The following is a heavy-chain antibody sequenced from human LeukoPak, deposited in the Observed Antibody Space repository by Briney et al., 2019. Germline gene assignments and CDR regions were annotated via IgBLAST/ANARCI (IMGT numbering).Heavy chain of an antibody. J-gene: IGHJ5*02. V-gene: IGHV3-30-3*01. CDR1: GFTFSSYA. D-gene: IGHD2-15*01. Sequence: PGRSLRLPCAASGFTFSSYAMHWVRQAPGKGLEWVAVISYDGSNKYYADSVKGRFTISRDNSKNTLYLQMNSLRAEDTAVYYCAREEVVVAATYWFDPWGQGTLVTVSS. CDR3: AREEVVVAATYWFDP. CDR2: ISYDGSNK.